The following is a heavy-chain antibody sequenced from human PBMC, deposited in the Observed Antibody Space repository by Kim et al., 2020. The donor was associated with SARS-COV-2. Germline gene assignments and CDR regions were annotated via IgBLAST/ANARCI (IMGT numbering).Heavy chain of an antibody. D-gene: IGHD6-19*01. Sequence: GGSLRLSCAASGFTFSSYAMSWVRQAPGKGLEWVSAISGSGGSTYYADSVKGRFTISRDNSKNTLYLQMNSLRAEDTAVYYCAKDEYSSGWFGDYYYYYGMDVWGQGTTVTVSS. CDR3: AKDEYSSGWFGDYYYYYGMDV. CDR2: ISGSGGST. V-gene: IGHV3-23*01. CDR1: GFTFSSYA. J-gene: IGHJ6*02.